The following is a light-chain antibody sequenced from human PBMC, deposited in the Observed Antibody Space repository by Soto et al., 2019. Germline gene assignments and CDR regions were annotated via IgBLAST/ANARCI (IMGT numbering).Light chain of an antibody. CDR1: QGIRND. Sequence: AIPMTQSPSSLSASVGDRVTITCRASQGIRNDLGWYQQKPGRAPKLLIYGASSLQSAVPSRFSGSGSGTDFTLTISSLQPEDFATYYCLQHYNYPRTFGQGTKVEIK. J-gene: IGKJ1*01. CDR2: GAS. V-gene: IGKV1-6*01. CDR3: LQHYNYPRT.